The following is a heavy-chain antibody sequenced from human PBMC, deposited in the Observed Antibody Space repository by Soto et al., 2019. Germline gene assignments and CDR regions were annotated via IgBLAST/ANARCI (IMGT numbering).Heavy chain of an antibody. J-gene: IGHJ3*02. V-gene: IGHV5-51*01. CDR1: GYSFTSYW. CDR3: ARSIAVAGNMGGAFDI. D-gene: IGHD6-19*01. Sequence: RGESLKISCKGSGYSFTSYWIGWVRQMPGKGLEWMGIIYPGDSDTRYSPSFQGQVTISADKSISTAYLQWSSLKASDTAMYYCARSIAVAGNMGGAFDIWGQGTMVTVSS. CDR2: IYPGDSDT.